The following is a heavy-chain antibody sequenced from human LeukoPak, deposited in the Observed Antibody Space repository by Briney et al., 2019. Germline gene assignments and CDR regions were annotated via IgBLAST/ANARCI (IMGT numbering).Heavy chain of an antibody. CDR1: GFTFRSYG. V-gene: IGHV3-23*01. CDR2: ISGSAGST. CDR3: AKDQNDYGGNSGSFDY. D-gene: IGHD4-23*01. Sequence: QPGGSLRLSCAASGFTFRSYGMNWVRQAPGKGLEWVSAISGSAGSTYYADSVKGRFTISRDNSKNTLYLQMNSLRAEDTAVYYCAKDQNDYGGNSGSFDYWGQGTLVTVYS. J-gene: IGHJ4*02.